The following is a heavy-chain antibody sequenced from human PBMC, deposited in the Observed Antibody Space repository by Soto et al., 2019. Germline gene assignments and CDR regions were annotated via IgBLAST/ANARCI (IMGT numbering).Heavy chain of an antibody. CDR1: GYTFTGYY. J-gene: IGHJ6*02. CDR3: ARATKAVAGTFHYYYYGMDV. V-gene: IGHV1-2*04. D-gene: IGHD6-19*01. CDR2: INPNSGGT. Sequence: ASVKVSCKASGYTFTGYYMHWVRQAPGQGLEWMRWINPNSGGTNYAQKFQGWVTMTRDTSISTAYLELSRLRSDDTAVYYCARATKAVAGTFHYYYYGMDVWGQGTTVTVSS.